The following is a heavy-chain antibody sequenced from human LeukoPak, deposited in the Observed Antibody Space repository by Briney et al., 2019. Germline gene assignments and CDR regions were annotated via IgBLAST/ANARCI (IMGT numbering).Heavy chain of an antibody. D-gene: IGHD3-22*01. CDR3: AKDYDSSGTYYFDY. Sequence: GGSLRLSCAASGFTFNKYAMTWVRQAPGKGLEWVSSMSGSGGSTFYPDSVKGRFTISRDNSKNTLYLQMNSLRAEDTAVYYCAKDYDSSGTYYFDYWGQGTLVTVSS. J-gene: IGHJ4*02. V-gene: IGHV3-23*01. CDR1: GFTFNKYA. CDR2: MSGSGGST.